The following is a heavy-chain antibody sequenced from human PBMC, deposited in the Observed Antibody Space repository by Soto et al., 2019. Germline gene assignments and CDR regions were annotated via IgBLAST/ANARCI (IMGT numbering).Heavy chain of an antibody. J-gene: IGHJ5*02. D-gene: IGHD5-12*01. Sequence: QVQLVHSGAEVKKPGSSMKVSCRASGGTFRSYSISWVRQAPGQGLEWMGRIIPILGVASYAQKFQGRVTITADKSTSTAYLALNSLRSEDTAVYYCARGEVATILASNWFAPWGQGTLVSVSS. CDR3: ARGEVATILASNWFAP. CDR1: GGTFRSYS. CDR2: IIPILGVA. V-gene: IGHV1-69*02.